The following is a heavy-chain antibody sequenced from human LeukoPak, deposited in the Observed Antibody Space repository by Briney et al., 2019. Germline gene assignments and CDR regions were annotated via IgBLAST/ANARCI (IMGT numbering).Heavy chain of an antibody. D-gene: IGHD6-13*01. CDR3: ARHYIAAGGGDAFDI. CDR1: GGSISGYY. V-gene: IGHV4-59*08. CDR2: IYYSGST. J-gene: IGHJ3*02. Sequence: KASETLSLTCTVSGGSISGYYWTWIRQSPGKGLEWLGYIYYSGSTNYNPSLKSRVTISVDTSKNQFSLKLSSVTAADTAVYYCARHYIAAGGGDAFDIWGQGTMATVSS.